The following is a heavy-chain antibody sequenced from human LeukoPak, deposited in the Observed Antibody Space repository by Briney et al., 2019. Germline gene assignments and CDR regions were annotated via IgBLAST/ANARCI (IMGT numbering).Heavy chain of an antibody. CDR2: IYYSGTT. D-gene: IGHD6-13*01. V-gene: IGHV4-39*07. CDR3: ARTRQLDY. J-gene: IGHJ4*02. CDR1: VGSISSSSYH. Sequence: PSETLSLTCTVSVGSISSSSYHWGWIRQPPGKGLEWIASIYYSGTTYYNPSLKSRVTISVDTSKNQFSLKLSSVTAADTAVYYCARTRQLDYWGQGTLVTVSS.